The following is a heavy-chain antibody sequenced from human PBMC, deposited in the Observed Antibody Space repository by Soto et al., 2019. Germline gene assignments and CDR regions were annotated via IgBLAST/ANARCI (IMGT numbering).Heavy chain of an antibody. CDR1: GGTFSKYA. D-gene: IGHD3-22*01. J-gene: IGHJ6*02. V-gene: IGHV1-69*01. CDR2: TIPMFGTP. CDR3: ARPLRDRNYCYGMAV. Sequence: QVQLVQSGAEMQQPGASVRVSCKASGGTFSKYAFSWVRQAPGQGLEWLGGTIPMFGTPDYAGKFQGRVAISPDESTATVYLELSSLRSEDTAVYFCARPLRDRNYCYGMAVWGQGTAVTV.